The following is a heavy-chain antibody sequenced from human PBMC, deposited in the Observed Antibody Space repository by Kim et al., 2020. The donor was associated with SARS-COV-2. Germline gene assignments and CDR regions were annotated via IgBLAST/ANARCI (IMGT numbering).Heavy chain of an antibody. CDR2: K. CDR3: ARGPNYYYMDV. J-gene: IGHJ6*03. V-gene: IGHV3-30*01. Sequence: KYNPKSLRGRFTISRDNSKNTLYLQMNSLRAEDTAVYYCARGPNYYYMDVWGKGTTVTVSS.